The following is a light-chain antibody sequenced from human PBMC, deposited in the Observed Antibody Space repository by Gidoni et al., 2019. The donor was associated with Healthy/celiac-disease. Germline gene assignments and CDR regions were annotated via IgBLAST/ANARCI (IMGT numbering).Light chain of an antibody. J-gene: IGKJ2*01. CDR1: QGISNY. CDR3: QKYNSAPRT. Sequence: DIQMTQPPSSLSSSVGDRVTITCRSSQGISNYLAWYQQKPGKVPKLLIYAAYTLQSGVPSRFSGSGSGTDFTLTIISLQPEDVATYYCQKYNSAPRTFXHXTKLEIK. CDR2: AAY. V-gene: IGKV1-27*01.